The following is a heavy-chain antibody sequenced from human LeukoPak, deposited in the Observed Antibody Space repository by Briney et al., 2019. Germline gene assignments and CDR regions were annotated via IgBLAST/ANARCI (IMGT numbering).Heavy chain of an antibody. CDR1: GGSFSGYY. V-gene: IGHV4-59*01. D-gene: IGHD6-6*01. CDR2: IYYSGST. Sequence: SSETLSLTCAVYGGSFSGYYWSWIRQPPGKGLEWIGYIYYSGSTNYNPSLKSRVTISVDTSKNQFSLKLSSVTAADTAVYYCARFGGNSSSSGQVFDYWGQGTLVTVSS. J-gene: IGHJ4*02. CDR3: ARFGGNSSSSGQVFDY.